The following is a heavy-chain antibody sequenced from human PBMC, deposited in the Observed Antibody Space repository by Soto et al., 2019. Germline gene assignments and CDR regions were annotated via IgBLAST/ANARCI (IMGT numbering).Heavy chain of an antibody. J-gene: IGHJ6*03. Sequence: SETLSLTCTVSGGSISSYYWSWIRQPPGKGLEWIGYIYYSGSTNYNPSLKSRVTISVDTSKKQLSLNLSSVTAADTAVYYCARGPTVTGYYYYMDVWGKGTTVTVSS. CDR2: IYYSGST. V-gene: IGHV4-59*01. D-gene: IGHD4-17*01. CDR3: ARGPTVTGYYYYMDV. CDR1: GGSISSYY.